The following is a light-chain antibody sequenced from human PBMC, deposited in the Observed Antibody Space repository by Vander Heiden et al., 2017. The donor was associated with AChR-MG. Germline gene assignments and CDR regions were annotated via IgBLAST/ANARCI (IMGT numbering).Light chain of an antibody. CDR1: LLAKKY. CDR3: YSAADNNQRV. CDR2: KDS. V-gene: IGLV3-27*01. Sequence: SYELTQPSSVSLSPGQTARITCSGDLLAKKYSRWFQQKPGQAPVLMIYKDSERPSGIPERFSGSSSGTTVTLTISGAQVEDEADYYCYSAADNNQRVFGGGTKLTVL. J-gene: IGLJ3*02.